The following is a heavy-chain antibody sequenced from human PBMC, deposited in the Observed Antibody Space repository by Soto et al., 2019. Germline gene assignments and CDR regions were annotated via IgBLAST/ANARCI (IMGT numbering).Heavy chain of an antibody. CDR1: GYTFTSYG. D-gene: IGHD3-3*01. CDR2: ISAYNGNT. J-gene: IGHJ6*02. V-gene: IGHV1-18*01. Sequence: QVQLVQSGAEVKKPGASVKVSCKASGYTFTSYGISWVRQAPGQGLEWMGWISAYNGNTNYAQKLQGRVTMTTDTSTSTAYMELRSLRSDDTAVCYCARDLARFLEWSGTYYYGMHVWGQGTTVTVSS. CDR3: ARDLARFLEWSGTYYYGMHV.